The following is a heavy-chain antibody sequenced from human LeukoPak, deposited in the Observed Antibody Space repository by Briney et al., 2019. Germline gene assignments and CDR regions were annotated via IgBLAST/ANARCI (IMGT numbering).Heavy chain of an antibody. CDR2: INPNSGGK. Sequence: GASVKVSCKASGYTFTSYDINWVRQAPGQGLEWMGWINPNSGGKNYAQKFQGRVTMTRDTSISTAYMELSRLRSDDTAVYYCARSYGDYYDWYFDLWGRGTLVTVSS. V-gene: IGHV1-2*02. CDR1: GYTFTSYD. J-gene: IGHJ2*01. CDR3: ARSYGDYYDWYFDL. D-gene: IGHD4-17*01.